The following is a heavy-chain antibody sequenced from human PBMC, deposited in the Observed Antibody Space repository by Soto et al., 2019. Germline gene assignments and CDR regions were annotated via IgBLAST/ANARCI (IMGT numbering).Heavy chain of an antibody. CDR2: IYTSGST. CDR3: ARVRGVAAAGPYYYYGMDV. V-gene: IGHV4-4*07. CDR1: GGSISSYY. Sequence: SETLSLTCTVSGGSISSYYWSWIRQPAGKGLEWIGRIYTSGSTNYNPSLKSRVTMSVDTSKNQFSLKLSSVTAADTAVYYCARVRGVAAAGPYYYYGMDVWGQGTTVTV. D-gene: IGHD6-13*01. J-gene: IGHJ6*02.